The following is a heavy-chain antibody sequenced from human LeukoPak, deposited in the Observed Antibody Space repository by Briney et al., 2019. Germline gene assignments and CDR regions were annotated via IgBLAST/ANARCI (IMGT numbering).Heavy chain of an antibody. CDR1: GGSISPYY. V-gene: IGHV4-59*01. Sequence: SETLSLTCTVSGGSISPYYWSWIRQPPGKGLEWIGYIYFTGSTNYNPSLKSRVTISVDTSKSQFSLKLTSVTAADTAVYYCARIRERDGSGFLGGFDYWGQGTLVTVSS. CDR2: IYFTGST. D-gene: IGHD3-22*01. CDR3: ARIRERDGSGFLGGFDY. J-gene: IGHJ4*02.